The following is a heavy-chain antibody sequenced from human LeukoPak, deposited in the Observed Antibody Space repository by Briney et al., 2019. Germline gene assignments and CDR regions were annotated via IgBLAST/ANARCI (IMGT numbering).Heavy chain of an antibody. J-gene: IGHJ4*02. CDR3: ARGFDSGYDRGFDY. V-gene: IGHV1-69*13. Sequence: SVKVSCKASGGTFSSYAISWVRQAPGQGLEWMGGIIPILGTANYAQKFQGRVTITADESTSTAYMELSSLRSEDTAVYYCARGFDSGYDRGFDYWGQGTLVTVSA. CDR1: GGTFSSYA. CDR2: IIPILGTA. D-gene: IGHD5-12*01.